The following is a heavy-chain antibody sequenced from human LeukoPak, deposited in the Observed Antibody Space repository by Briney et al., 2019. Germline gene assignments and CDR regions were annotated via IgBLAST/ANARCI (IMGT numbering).Heavy chain of an antibody. CDR1: GYTFTGYY. J-gene: IGHJ3*02. CDR2: INPNSGGT. D-gene: IGHD3-10*01. CDR3: ARAQNLKVRSAFDI. V-gene: IGHV1-2*03. Sequence: LGASVKVSCKASGYTFTGYYMHWVRPAPGRGRWWMGWINPNSGGTNYAQKFQGRVTMTRDTSISTAYMEQSSLISDDTAVYWCARAQNLKVRSAFDIWGQGTMVTVSS.